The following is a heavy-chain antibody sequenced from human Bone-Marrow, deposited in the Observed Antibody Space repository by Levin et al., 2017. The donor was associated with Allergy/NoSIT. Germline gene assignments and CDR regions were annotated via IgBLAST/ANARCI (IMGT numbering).Heavy chain of an antibody. CDR1: ASNFANYW. V-gene: IGHV5-51*01. J-gene: IGHJ4*02. Sequence: GGSLRLSCKVSASNFANYWIGWVRQMPGKGLEWMGIIYSGNSDTRYSPSFQGQVTISVDKSITTAYLQWSSLKASDTAVYYCARRYCTGFTCYPFDYWGQGTLVTVSS. CDR3: ARRYCTGFTCYPFDY. D-gene: IGHD2-8*02. CDR2: IYSGNSDT.